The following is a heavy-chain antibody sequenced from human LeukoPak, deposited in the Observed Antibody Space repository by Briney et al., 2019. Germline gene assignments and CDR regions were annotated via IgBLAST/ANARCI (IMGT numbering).Heavy chain of an antibody. CDR2: ISTSGSYI. D-gene: IGHD1-26*01. J-gene: IGHJ4*02. CDR1: GFTFSTYS. Sequence: GGSLRLSCAASGFTFSTYSMNWVRQAPGKGLEWVSSISTSGSYIYYADSVKGRFTISRDNSKNTLYLQMNSLRAEDTAVYYCARKGGSPPTFDYWGQGTLVTVSS. V-gene: IGHV3-21*01. CDR3: ARKGGSPPTFDY.